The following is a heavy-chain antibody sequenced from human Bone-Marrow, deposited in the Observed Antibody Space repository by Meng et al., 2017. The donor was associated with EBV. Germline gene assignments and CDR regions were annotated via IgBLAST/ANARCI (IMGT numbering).Heavy chain of an antibody. CDR2: LIPMSGAP. D-gene: IGHD3-10*01. CDR3: ASESGRGFTPDY. V-gene: IGHV1-69*01. J-gene: IGHJ4*02. CDR1: GGTFNSDA. Sequence: VQVVRSGSEVKKPGSSVKVSCWTSGGTFNSDAVSWVRPAPGQGLEWMGGLIPMSGAPHYAQKFQGRVTITADESTSTHYMDLSNMRSDDTAMYYCASESGRGFTPDYWGQGTLVTVSS.